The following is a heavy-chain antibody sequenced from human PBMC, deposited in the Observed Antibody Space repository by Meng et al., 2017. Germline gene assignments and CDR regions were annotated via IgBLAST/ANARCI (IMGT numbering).Heavy chain of an antibody. CDR3: AREALTMTEMATIVGAFDI. Sequence: SLKVSCKASGGTFSSYAISWVRQAPGQRLQWMGGIIPIFGTANYAQKFQGRVTITTDESTSTAYMELSSLRSEDTAVYYCAREALTMTEMATIVGAFDIWGQGTMVTVSS. CDR2: IIPIFGTA. CDR1: GGTFSSYA. V-gene: IGHV1-69*05. D-gene: IGHD5-24*01. J-gene: IGHJ3*02.